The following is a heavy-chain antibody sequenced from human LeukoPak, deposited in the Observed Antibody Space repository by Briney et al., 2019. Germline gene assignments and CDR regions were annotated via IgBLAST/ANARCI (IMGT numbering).Heavy chain of an antibody. CDR2: ISGGTT. D-gene: IGHD6-19*01. J-gene: IGHJ4*02. V-gene: IGHV3-49*03. Sequence: GGSLRLSCTASGFTFGDYLMSWFRQAPRKGLEWIGFISGGTTEYAASAKGRFTISRDDSTSIAYLQMNSLTTEDTAVYYCSRGSGWLSVYWGQGTLVTVSS. CDR1: GFTFGDYL. CDR3: SRGSGWLSVY.